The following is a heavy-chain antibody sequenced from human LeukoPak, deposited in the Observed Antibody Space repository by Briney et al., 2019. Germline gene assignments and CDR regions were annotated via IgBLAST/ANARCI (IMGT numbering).Heavy chain of an antibody. CDR3: AGVAELLYFDY. V-gene: IGHV3-48*03. J-gene: IGHJ4*02. Sequence: GGSLRLSCAASGFTFSSYEMNWVRQAPGKGLEWVSYISSSGSTIYYADSVKGRFTISRDNAKNSLYLQMNSLRAEDTAVYYCAGVAELLYFDYWGQGTLVTVSS. CDR1: GFTFSSYE. CDR2: ISSSGSTI. D-gene: IGHD3-10*01.